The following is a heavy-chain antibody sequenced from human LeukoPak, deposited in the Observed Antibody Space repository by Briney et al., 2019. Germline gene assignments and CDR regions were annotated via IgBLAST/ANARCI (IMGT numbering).Heavy chain of an antibody. V-gene: IGHV4-34*01. D-gene: IGHD1-1*01. CDR1: GGSFSGYY. Sequence: SETLSLTCAVYGGSFSGYYWGWIRQPPGKGLEWIGEINHSGSTNYNPSLKSRVTISVDTSKNQFSLKLSSVTAADTAVYYCARAKLDHFDYWGQGTLVTVSS. J-gene: IGHJ4*02. CDR3: ARAKLDHFDY. CDR2: INHSGST.